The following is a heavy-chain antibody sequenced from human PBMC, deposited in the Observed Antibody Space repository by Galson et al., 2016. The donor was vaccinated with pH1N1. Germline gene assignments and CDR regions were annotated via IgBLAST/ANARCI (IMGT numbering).Heavy chain of an antibody. CDR1: RGSITSHY. J-gene: IGHJ5*02. D-gene: IGHD2-21*01. Sequence: SETLSPTCSVSRGSITSHYWSWIRQSPGKGLEWIGYVLYTGKTNYNPSLKSRVTISLDTSEKQFSLTLSSLTAADTAIYYCARSGEIVSIPVPILWFDPWGQRTLVIVSS. CDR2: VLYTGKT. V-gene: IGHV4-59*11. CDR3: ARSGEIVSIPVPILWFDP.